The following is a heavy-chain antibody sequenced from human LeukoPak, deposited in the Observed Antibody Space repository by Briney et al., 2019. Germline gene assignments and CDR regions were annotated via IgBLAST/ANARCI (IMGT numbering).Heavy chain of an antibody. Sequence: ASVKVSCKASGYTFTGYYMHWVRQAPGQGLEWMGWINPNSGGTNYAQKFQGRVTMTRDTSISTAYMELSRLRSDDTAVYYRARSIASAGHFDYWGQRTLVTGSS. D-gene: IGHD6-13*01. CDR2: INPNSGGT. CDR1: GYTFTGYY. CDR3: ARSIASAGHFDY. J-gene: IGHJ4*02. V-gene: IGHV1-2*02.